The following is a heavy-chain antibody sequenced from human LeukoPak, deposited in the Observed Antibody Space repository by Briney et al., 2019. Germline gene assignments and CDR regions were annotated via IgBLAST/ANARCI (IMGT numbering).Heavy chain of an antibody. D-gene: IGHD5-12*01. J-gene: IGHJ4*02. CDR3: ARGGYSGYDPVDY. Sequence: GGSLRLSCAASGFTFSSYAMHWVRQAPGKGLEWVAVISYDGSNKYYADSVKGRFTISRDNSKNTLYLQMNSLRAEDTAVYYCARGGYSGYDPVDYWGQGTLVTVSS. CDR2: ISYDGSNK. V-gene: IGHV3-30-3*01. CDR1: GFTFSSYA.